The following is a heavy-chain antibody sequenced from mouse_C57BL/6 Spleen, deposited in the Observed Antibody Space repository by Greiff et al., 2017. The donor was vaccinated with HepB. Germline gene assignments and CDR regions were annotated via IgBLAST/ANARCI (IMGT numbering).Heavy chain of an antibody. CDR1: GYTFTDYN. D-gene: IGHD4-1*01. J-gene: IGHJ4*01. Sequence: EVQLQQSGPELVKPGASVKIPCKASGYTFTDYNMDWVKQSHGKSLEWIGDINPNNGGTIYNQKFKGKATLTVDKSSSTAYMELRSLTSEDTAFYYCARGKAGTGYYAMGYWGQGTSVTVSS. CDR2: INPNNGGT. V-gene: IGHV1-18*01. CDR3: ARGKAGTGYYAMGY.